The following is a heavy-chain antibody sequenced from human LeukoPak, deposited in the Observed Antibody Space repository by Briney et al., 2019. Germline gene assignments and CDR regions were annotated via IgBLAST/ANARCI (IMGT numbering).Heavy chain of an antibody. CDR2: IYSGGST. V-gene: IGHV3-66*02. CDR3: ASSPRAAAAAGADY. Sequence: GGSLRLSCAVSGFTVSSNYMSWVRQAPGKGLEWVSVIYSGGSTYYADSVKGRFTISRDNSKNTLYLQMNSLRAEDTAVYYCASSPRAAAAAGADYWGQGTLVTVSS. CDR1: GFTVSSNY. J-gene: IGHJ4*02. D-gene: IGHD6-13*01.